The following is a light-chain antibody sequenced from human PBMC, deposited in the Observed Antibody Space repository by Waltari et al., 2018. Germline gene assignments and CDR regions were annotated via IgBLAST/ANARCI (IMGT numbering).Light chain of an antibody. J-gene: IGKJ1*01. V-gene: IGKV1-12*01. CDR1: QGITSW. Sequence: DIQMTQSPSSVSASLGDRVTITCRARQGITSWVSWSQQKPGRAPKLLIHAASSLQSGVPPRFSGSGSGTLFTLTISSLQPEDFATYYCQQSHYFPPTFGQGTKVEIK. CDR3: QQSHYFPPT. CDR2: AAS.